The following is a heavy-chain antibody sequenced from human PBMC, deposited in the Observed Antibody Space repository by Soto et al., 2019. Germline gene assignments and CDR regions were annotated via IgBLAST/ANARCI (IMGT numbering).Heavy chain of an antibody. D-gene: IGHD1-1*01. CDR1: GFTFSSYG. V-gene: IGHV3-30*18. CDR3: AKDRLERRFYYYYYMDV. J-gene: IGHJ6*03. CDR2: ISYDGSNK. Sequence: GGSLRLSCAASGFTFSSYGMHWVRQAPGKGLEWVAVISYDGSNKYYADSVKGRFTISRDNSKNTLYLQMNSLRAEDTAVYYCAKDRLERRFYYYYYMDVWGKGTTVTVSS.